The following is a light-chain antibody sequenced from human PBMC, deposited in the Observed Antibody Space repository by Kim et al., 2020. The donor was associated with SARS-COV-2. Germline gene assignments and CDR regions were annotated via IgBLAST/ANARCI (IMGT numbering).Light chain of an antibody. V-gene: IGKV1-17*03. CDR3: LQHDSYPST. J-gene: IGKJ1*01. Sequence: DIQMTQSPSAMSASVGDRVTITCRASQGISNYLAWFQQKPGEVPKRLIYAASNLQSGVPSRFSGSGSGTEFTLTISCLQPEDFATYYCLQHDSYPSTVGQATKVDIK. CDR2: AAS. CDR1: QGISNY.